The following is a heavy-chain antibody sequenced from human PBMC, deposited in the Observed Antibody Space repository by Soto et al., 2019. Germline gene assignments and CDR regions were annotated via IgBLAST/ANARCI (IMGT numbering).Heavy chain of an antibody. CDR3: AKGVAVARLLGDYFDY. CDR1: GFTFSSYA. CDR2: ISGSGGST. Sequence: GGSLRLSCAASGFTFSSYAMSWVRQAPGKGLEWVSAISGSGGSTYYADSVKGRFTISRDNSKNTLYLQMNSLRAEDTAVYYCAKGVAVARLLGDYFDYWGQGTLVTVSS. D-gene: IGHD6-19*01. V-gene: IGHV3-23*01. J-gene: IGHJ4*02.